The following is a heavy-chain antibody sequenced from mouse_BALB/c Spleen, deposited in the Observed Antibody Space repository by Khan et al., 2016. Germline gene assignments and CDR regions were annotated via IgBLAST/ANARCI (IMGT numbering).Heavy chain of an antibody. CDR2: INPSTGYT. D-gene: IGHD2-4*01. Sequence: QVQLQQPGAELAKPGASVKMSCKASGYTCTSYWMHWVKQRLGQGLEWIGYINPSTGYTEYNQKFKDKASLTADKSSSTAYMQLSSLTSEDSALSYCATRGSTMIMGFADWAHGSLFFVS. J-gene: IGHJ3*01. CDR3: ATRGSTMIMGFAD. CDR1: GYTCTSYW. V-gene: IGHV1-7*01.